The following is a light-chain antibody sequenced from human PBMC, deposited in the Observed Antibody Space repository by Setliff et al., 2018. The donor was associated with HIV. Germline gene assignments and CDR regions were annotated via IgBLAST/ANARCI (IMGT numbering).Light chain of an antibody. V-gene: IGLV1-40*01. J-gene: IGLJ1*01. CDR3: QSYDSSLSGYV. CDR1: RSNIGAGYD. CDR2: GNS. Sequence: QSVLTQPPSVSGAPGQRVTISCTGSRSNIGAGYDVQWYQQLPGTAPKLVMFGNSNRPLGVPDRFSDSKSGTSASLAISGLQAEDEADYYCQSYDSSLSGYVFGTGTKVTVL.